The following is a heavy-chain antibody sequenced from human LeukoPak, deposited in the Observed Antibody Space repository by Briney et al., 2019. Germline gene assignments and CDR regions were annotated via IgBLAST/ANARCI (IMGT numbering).Heavy chain of an antibody. J-gene: IGHJ4*02. CDR2: INQDSDRT. D-gene: IGHD6-19*01. CDR3: ATLVFSGGWCPGY. Sequence: GGSLRLSCAASRLTFSHYWMSWVRQAPGKGLEWVAAINQDSDRTEYVDSVKGRFSISRDSATNSWDLQMSGLRVGDTALYYCATLVFSGGWCPGYWGQGTLVTVSS. V-gene: IGHV3-7*01. CDR1: RLTFSHYW.